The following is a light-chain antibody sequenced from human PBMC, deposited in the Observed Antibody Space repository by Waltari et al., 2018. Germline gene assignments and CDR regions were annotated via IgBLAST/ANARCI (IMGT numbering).Light chain of an antibody. J-gene: IGLJ2*01. V-gene: IGLV3-19*01. CDR2: GQS. CDR1: SLRRYY. Sequence: SSELTQDPTVSMALGQTVRITCQGDSLRRYYPSWYQQRPGQAPILVFYGQSSRPSGIPDRFSGSISGNTASLTITGAQAEDEADYYCHSRDSSSTRFFGGGTRLTV. CDR3: HSRDSSSTRF.